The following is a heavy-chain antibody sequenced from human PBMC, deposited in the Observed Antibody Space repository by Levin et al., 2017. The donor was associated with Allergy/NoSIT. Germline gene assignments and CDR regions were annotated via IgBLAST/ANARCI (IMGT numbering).Heavy chain of an antibody. D-gene: IGHD2-15*01. CDR2: ITDSDDYT. J-gene: IGHJ4*02. Sequence: GGSLRLSCAASGFTFSSHAMGWVRQAPGKGLEWVSGITDSDDYTAYADSVQGRFVISRDNSKNLLYLHMNCLRVEDTAVYYCAKVGYCVVGGCYRRSPFDYWGQGVLVTVSS. V-gene: IGHV3-23*01. CDR1: GFTFSSHA. CDR3: AKVGYCVVGGCYRRSPFDY.